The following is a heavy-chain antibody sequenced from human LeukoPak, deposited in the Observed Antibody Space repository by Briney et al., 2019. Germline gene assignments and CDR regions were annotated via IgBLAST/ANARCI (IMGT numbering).Heavy chain of an antibody. V-gene: IGHV1-18*01. Sequence: ASVKVSCKASGYTFTSYGISWVRQAPGQGLEWMGWISAYNGNTNYAQKLQGRVTMTTDTSTSTAYMELRSLRSDDTAVYYCAREGGYSYGSLLLLLGMDVWGQGTTVTVSS. J-gene: IGHJ6*02. CDR3: AREGGYSYGSLLLLLGMDV. D-gene: IGHD5-18*01. CDR1: GYTFTSYG. CDR2: ISAYNGNT.